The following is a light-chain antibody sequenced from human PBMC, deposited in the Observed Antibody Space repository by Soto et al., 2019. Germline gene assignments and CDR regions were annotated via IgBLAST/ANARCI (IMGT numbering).Light chain of an antibody. CDR3: QQYNNWPPWT. J-gene: IGKJ1*01. CDR2: GAS. V-gene: IGKV3-15*01. CDR1: QSVSSN. Sequence: TQSPATLSVSPGERATLSCRASQSVSSNLAWYQQKPGQAPRLLIYGASTRATGIPARFSGSGSGTEFTLTISSLQSEDFAVYYCQQYNNWPPWTFGQGTKVEIK.